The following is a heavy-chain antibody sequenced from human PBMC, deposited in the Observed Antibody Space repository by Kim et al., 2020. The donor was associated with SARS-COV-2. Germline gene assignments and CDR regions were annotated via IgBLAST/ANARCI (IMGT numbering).Heavy chain of an antibody. CDR2: TYHSGST. Sequence: SQTLSLTCTVSGASIGSDYWSWIRQPPGKTLEWIGYTYHSGSTNYNPSLKSRATISVDMSKNQLSLKLSSVTAADTAVYYCAKSGTLNSGRVDDYWCQGTLVTVSS. D-gene: IGHD3-10*01. V-gene: IGHV4-59*13. CDR3: AKSGTLNSGRVDDY. CDR1: GASIGSDY. J-gene: IGHJ4*02.